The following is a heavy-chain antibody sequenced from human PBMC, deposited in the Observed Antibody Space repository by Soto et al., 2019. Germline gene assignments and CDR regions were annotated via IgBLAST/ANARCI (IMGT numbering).Heavy chain of an antibody. CDR1: GYTFTGYY. J-gene: IGHJ5*02. D-gene: IGHD6-6*01. CDR3: ARSLSSSFRFDP. CDR2: INPNSGGT. V-gene: IGHV1-2*04. Sequence: GASVKVSCTASGYTFTGYYMHWVRQAPGQGLEWMGWINPNSGGTNYAQKFQGWVTMTRDTSISTAYMELSRLRSDDTAVYYCARSLSSSFRFDPWGQGTLVTVSS.